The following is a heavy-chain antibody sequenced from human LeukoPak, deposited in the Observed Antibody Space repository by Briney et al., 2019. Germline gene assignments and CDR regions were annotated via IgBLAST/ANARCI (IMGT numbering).Heavy chain of an antibody. CDR2: IIPIFGTA. Sequence: SVKVSCKASGGTFSSYAISWVRQAPGQGLEWMGGIIPIFGTANYAQKFQGRVTITADESTSTAYMELSRLRSDDTAVYCCARELDYYGSGSSDAFDIWGQGTMVTVSS. D-gene: IGHD3-10*01. V-gene: IGHV1-69*01. J-gene: IGHJ3*02. CDR1: GGTFSSYA. CDR3: ARELDYYGSGSSDAFDI.